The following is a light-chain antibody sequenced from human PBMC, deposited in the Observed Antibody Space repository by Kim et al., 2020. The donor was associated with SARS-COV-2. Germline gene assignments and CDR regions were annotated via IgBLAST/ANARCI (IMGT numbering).Light chain of an antibody. J-gene: IGKJ1*01. Sequence: ASGGERVTITCRASQTINSWLAWYQQKPGKAPKVLIYKASTLESGVPSRFSGSESGTEFTLTISSLQPDDFATYYCLQYSNYPWTFGRGTKVDIK. V-gene: IGKV1-5*03. CDR1: QTINSW. CDR3: LQYSNYPWT. CDR2: KAS.